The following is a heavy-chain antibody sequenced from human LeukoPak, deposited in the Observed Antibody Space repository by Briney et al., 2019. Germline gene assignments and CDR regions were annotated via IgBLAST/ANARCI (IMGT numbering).Heavy chain of an antibody. D-gene: IGHD3-22*01. CDR2: LYTSGST. CDR3: ASDYFDRTGYYGFIY. CDR1: GGSITDYH. V-gene: IGHV4-4*07. Sequence: SETLSLTCTVSGGSITDYHWIWIRQPAGKGLEWIGRLYTSGSTNYNPSLKSRASMSVDTSKKQFSLRLSSVTAADTAIYYCASDYFDRTGYYGFIYWGQGSLVTISS. J-gene: IGHJ4*02.